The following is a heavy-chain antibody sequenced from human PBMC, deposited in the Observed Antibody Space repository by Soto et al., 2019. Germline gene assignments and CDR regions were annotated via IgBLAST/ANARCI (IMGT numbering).Heavy chain of an antibody. D-gene: IGHD3-10*01. CDR3: ARTTEWFGELFYFAY. CDR2: IYYSGST. Sequence: PSETLSLTCTVSGGSISSYWWSWSRQPPGKGLEWIGYIYYSGSTNYNPSLKSRVTISVDTSKNQFSLTLSSVTAADTAVYYCARTTEWFGELFYFAYWGQGTLVTVSS. J-gene: IGHJ4*02. V-gene: IGHV4-59*01. CDR1: GGSISSYW.